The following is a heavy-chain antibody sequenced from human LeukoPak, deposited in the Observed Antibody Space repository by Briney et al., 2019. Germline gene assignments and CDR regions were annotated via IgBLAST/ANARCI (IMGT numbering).Heavy chain of an antibody. CDR1: GGSISSSSYY. Sequence: SETLSLTCTVSGGSISSSSYYWSWIRQPPGKGLEWIGNIYHSGSTYYNPSLMSRVTISVDTSKNHFSLRLNSVTASDTAVYFCAKGDSSGYYWRDAFHIWGQGTMVTVSS. CDR2: IYHSGST. J-gene: IGHJ3*02. CDR3: AKGDSSGYYWRDAFHI. V-gene: IGHV4-39*02. D-gene: IGHD3-22*01.